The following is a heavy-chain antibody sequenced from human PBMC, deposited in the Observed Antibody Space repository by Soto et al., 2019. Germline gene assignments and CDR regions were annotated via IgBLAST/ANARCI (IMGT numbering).Heavy chain of an antibody. D-gene: IGHD3-10*01. CDR3: ARNYHRSGSYYPGGY. V-gene: IGHV1-3*01. J-gene: IGHJ4*02. Sequence: ASVKVSSKASGYTSTSYVMHSVRQAPGQRLEWMGWINAGNGNTKYSQKFQGRVTITRDASATTVYMELSSLRSEDTAVYYCARNYHRSGSYYPGGYRGQGTRVTVSS. CDR1: GYTSTSYV. CDR2: INAGNGNT.